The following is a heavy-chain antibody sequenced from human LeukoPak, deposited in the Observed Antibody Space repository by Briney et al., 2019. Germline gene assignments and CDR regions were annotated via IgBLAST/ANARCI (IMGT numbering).Heavy chain of an antibody. CDR1: GGSISSYY. CDR2: IYYSGST. D-gene: IGHD3-3*01. V-gene: IGHV4-59*01. CDR3: ARYGGRVISTGRYDFWSGTNLEGLYYYYMDV. J-gene: IGHJ6*03. Sequence: NSSETLSLTCTVSGGSISSYYWSWIRQPPGKGLEWIGYIYYSGSTNYNPSLKSRVTISVDTSKNQFSLKLSSVTAADTAVYYCARYGGRVISTGRYDFWSGTNLEGLYYYYMDVWGKGTTVTVSS.